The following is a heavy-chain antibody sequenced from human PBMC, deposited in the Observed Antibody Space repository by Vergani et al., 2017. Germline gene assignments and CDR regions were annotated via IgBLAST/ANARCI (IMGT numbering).Heavy chain of an antibody. CDR2: INNDGHT. V-gene: IGHV4-34*02. CDR3: AVRPRVNLVGGEIVTKRTFDY. D-gene: IGHD3-10*01. J-gene: IGHJ4*02. CDR1: GESFSSFY. Sequence: QVQLQQWGAGVVKPSGTLSLTCAVFGESFSSFYWSWIAKPPVKGLEWIGEINNDGHTNYNPSLESRVTVSRDTAKNQFSLNLMSVTAADTAMYYCAVRPRVNLVGGEIVTKRTFDYWSQGSLVTVSS.